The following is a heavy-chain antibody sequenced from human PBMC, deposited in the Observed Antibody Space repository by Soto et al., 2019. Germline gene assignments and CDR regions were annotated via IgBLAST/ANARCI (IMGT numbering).Heavy chain of an antibody. CDR1: GYTFTSHD. D-gene: IGHD3-22*01. Sequence: ASVKVSCKASGYTFTSHDINWERQATGQGFEWMGWMKPNSGNSGNAQRYQDRLTLTRNTSTSTAYMELSSLRSEDKAVQYCVRDYYDSSGYYSDASDIRGQGTMVTV. CDR2: MKPNSGNS. J-gene: IGHJ3*02. V-gene: IGHV1-8*01. CDR3: VRDYYDSSGYYSDASDI.